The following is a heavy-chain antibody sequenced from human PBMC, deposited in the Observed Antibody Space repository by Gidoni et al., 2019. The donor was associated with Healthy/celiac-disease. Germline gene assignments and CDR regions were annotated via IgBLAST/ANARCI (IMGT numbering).Heavy chain of an antibody. CDR1: GGSISSSSYY. CDR2: IYYSGST. V-gene: IGHV4-39*01. CDR3: ARHDLVGATPGTY. Sequence: QLQLQESGPGLVKPSETLSLTCTVSGGSISSSSYYWGWIRQPPGKGLEWIGSIYYSGSTYYNPSLKSRVTISVDTSKNQFSLKLSSVTAADTAVYYCARHDLVGATPGTYWGQGTLVTVSS. D-gene: IGHD1-26*01. J-gene: IGHJ4*02.